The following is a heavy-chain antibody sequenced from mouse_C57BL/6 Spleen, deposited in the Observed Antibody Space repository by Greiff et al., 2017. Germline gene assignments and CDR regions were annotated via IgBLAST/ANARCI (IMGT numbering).Heavy chain of an antibody. V-gene: IGHV14-2*01. CDR2: IDTEDGET. D-gene: IGHD2-3*01. J-gene: IGHJ3*01. Sequence: VQLQQPGAELVKPGASVKLSCTASGFNIQDYYMHWVKQRTEQGLEWIGRIDTEDGETKYAPKFPGKATITADTSSNTAYLQLSSLTSEYTAVYYCARSPDGYWFAYWGQGTLVTVSA. CDR3: ARSPDGYWFAY. CDR1: GFNIQDYY.